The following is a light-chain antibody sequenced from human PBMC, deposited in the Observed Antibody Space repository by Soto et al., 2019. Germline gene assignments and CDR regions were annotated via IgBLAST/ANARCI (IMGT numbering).Light chain of an antibody. Sequence: ELVLTQSPATLSLSPGERATLSCRASQSVSSSYLAWYQQKPGLAPRLLIYDASSRATGIPDRFSGSGSGTDFTLTISRLEPEDFAVYYCQQYGSSPPYTFGQGTKLESK. V-gene: IGKV3D-20*01. CDR2: DAS. J-gene: IGKJ2*01. CDR3: QQYGSSPPYT. CDR1: QSVSSSY.